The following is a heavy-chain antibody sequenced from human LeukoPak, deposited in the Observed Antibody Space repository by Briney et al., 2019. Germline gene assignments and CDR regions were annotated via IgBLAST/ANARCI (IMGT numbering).Heavy chain of an antibody. V-gene: IGHV4-61*01. CDR1: GGSVSSGSYY. CDR2: FYYSGST. J-gene: IGHJ4*02. CDR3: ARSPNSSGWYTY. D-gene: IGHD6-19*01. Sequence: SETLSLTCTVSGGSVSSGSYYWNWVRQPPGKVLEWIGYFYYSGSTNYNPSLKSRVTISLDTSKNQFSLKLSSVTAADTAVYYCARSPNSSGWYTYWCQGTLVTVSS.